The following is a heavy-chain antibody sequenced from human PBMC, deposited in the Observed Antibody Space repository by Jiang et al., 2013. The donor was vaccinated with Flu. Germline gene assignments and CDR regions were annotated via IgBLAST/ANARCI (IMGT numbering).Heavy chain of an antibody. V-gene: IGHV3-23*01. CDR2: ISGSGGST. D-gene: IGHD3-22*01. J-gene: IGHJ4*02. Sequence: QLLESGGGLVQPGGSLRLSCAASGFTFSSYAMSWVRQAPGKGLEWVSAISGSGGSTYYADSVEGRFTISRDNSKNTLYLQMNSLRAEDTAVYYCAKDVDLDYYDSSGYYDYWGQGTLVTVSS. CDR3: AKDVDLDYYDSSGYYDY. CDR1: GFTFSSYA.